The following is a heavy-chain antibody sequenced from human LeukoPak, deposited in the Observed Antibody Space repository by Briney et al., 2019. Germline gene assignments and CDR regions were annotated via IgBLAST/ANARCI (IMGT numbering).Heavy chain of an antibody. Sequence: ASVKVSCKTSGYAFIDYYVHWGRQAPGQGLEWVGGINPNSGVTNCSQKFQAWVTMTRDTAISTAYMEFNRLRSGDTAIYYCARGSLIYGSGSYYQSPLTYWGRGALVTVS. V-gene: IGHV1-2*04. D-gene: IGHD3-10*01. CDR2: INPNSGVT. J-gene: IGHJ4*02. CDR1: GYAFIDYY. CDR3: ARGSLIYGSGSYYQSPLTY.